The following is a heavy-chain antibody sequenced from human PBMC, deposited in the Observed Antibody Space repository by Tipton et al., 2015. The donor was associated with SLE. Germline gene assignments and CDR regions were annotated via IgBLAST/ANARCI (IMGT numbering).Heavy chain of an antibody. CDR2: ISGSGGST. J-gene: IGHJ4*02. D-gene: IGHD2-2*02. CDR1: GFTFSSYA. Sequence: GSLRLSCAASGFTFSSYAMSWVRQAPGKGLEWVSAISGSGGSTYYADSVKGRFTISRDNSKNTLYLQMNSLRAEDTAVYYCAKDFARDCSSTSCYMENYFDYWGQGTLVTVSS. CDR3: AKDFARDCSSTSCYMENYFDY. V-gene: IGHV3-23*01.